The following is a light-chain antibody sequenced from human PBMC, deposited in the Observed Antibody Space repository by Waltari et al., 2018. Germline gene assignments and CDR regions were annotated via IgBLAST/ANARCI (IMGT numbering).Light chain of an antibody. CDR2: WAS. V-gene: IGKV4-1*01. Sequence: IVMTQSPDSLAVSLGERATINCKSSQSVLYRTNNNNYVAWYQQKPRQPPKLLIYWASTRESGVPDRFSGSGSGTDFTLTISSLQAEDVAVYYCQQYYNAPFSFGPGTRVEIK. CDR1: QSVLYRTNNNNY. J-gene: IGKJ3*01. CDR3: QQYYNAPFS.